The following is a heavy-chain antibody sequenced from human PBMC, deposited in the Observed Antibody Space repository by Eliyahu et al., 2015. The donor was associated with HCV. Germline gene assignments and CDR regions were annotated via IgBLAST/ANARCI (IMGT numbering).Heavy chain of an antibody. CDR2: IHPXGST. CDR1: GGSXXTYX. V-gene: IGHV4-59*01. Sequence: QVQLQESGPGLXKPSETLSLTCXVSGGSXXTYXWSWIRQPPGKGLEWIGYIHPXGSTNYNPSLKSRVVISLDTSKNQFSLNLTSVTAADTAMYYCASGGGGIAVTGTGGWFDPWGQGTLVTVSS. J-gene: IGHJ5*02. D-gene: IGHD6-19*01. CDR3: ASGGGGIAVTGTGGWFDP.